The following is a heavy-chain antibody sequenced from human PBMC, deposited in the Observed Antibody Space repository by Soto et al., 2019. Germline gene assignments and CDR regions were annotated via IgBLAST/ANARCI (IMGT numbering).Heavy chain of an antibody. CDR2: ISGSGGST. CDR3: ARDRDSSYFPPPYYFDS. V-gene: IGHV3-23*01. J-gene: IGHJ4*02. Sequence: PGGSLRLSCAASGFTFSSYAMSWVRQAPGKGLEWVSGISGSGGSTDYADSVKGRFTISRDNSKSTLFLQMDSLRPEDTAVYSCARDRDSSYFPPPYYFDSWGQGTLVTVSS. CDR1: GFTFSSYA. D-gene: IGHD4-4*01.